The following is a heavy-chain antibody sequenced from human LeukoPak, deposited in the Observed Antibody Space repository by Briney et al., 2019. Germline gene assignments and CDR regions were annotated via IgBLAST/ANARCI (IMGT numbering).Heavy chain of an antibody. CDR2: ISWNSGSI. V-gene: IGHV3-9*01. J-gene: IGHJ3*02. CDR1: GFTFDDYA. Sequence: GRSLRLSCAASGFTFDDYAMHWVRQAPGKGLEWVSGISWNSGSIGYADSVKGRFTISRDNAKNSLYLQMNSLRAEDTALYYCAKARYFDWLLYDAFDIWGQGTMVTVSS. D-gene: IGHD3-9*01. CDR3: AKARYFDWLLYDAFDI.